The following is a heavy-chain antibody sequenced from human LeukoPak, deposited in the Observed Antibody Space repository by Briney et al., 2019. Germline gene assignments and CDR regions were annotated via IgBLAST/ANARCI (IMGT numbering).Heavy chain of an antibody. CDR2: ILNDGSQE. J-gene: IGHJ3*02. D-gene: IGHD3-16*01. V-gene: IGHV3-33*01. Sequence: GGSLRLSCAASGFTFSSYGMRWVRQAPGKGLEWVAVILNDGSQEKYADSVKGRFTISRDNSKNTLFLQMNSLRAEDTAVYYCARDDALGDNALDIWGQGIMVTVSS. CDR1: GFTFSSYG. CDR3: ARDDALGDNALDI.